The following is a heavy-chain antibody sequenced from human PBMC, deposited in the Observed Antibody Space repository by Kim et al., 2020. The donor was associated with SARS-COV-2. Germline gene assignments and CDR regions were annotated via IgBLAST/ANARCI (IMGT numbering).Heavy chain of an antibody. Sequence: AQKLQSRVTMTTDTSTSTAYMELRSLGSDDTAVYYCARGIAVDLGYFDYWGQGTLVTVSS. V-gene: IGHV1-18*01. D-gene: IGHD6-19*01. CDR3: ARGIAVDLGYFDY. J-gene: IGHJ4*02.